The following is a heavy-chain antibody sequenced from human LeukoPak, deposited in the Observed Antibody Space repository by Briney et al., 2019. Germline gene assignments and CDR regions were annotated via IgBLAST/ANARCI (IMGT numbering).Heavy chain of an antibody. CDR2: IQSDGIYK. J-gene: IGHJ1*01. V-gene: IGHV3-30*02. Sequence: GGSLRLSCAASGFTFNSFAMHWVRQAPGKGLEHLAFIQSDGIYKYYADSVKGRFTISRDNSKNTLYLQMNGLRAEDTAVYYCAKGVGSIAAAYFQHWGQGTLVTVSS. CDR1: GFTFNSFA. D-gene: IGHD6-13*01. CDR3: AKGVGSIAAAYFQH.